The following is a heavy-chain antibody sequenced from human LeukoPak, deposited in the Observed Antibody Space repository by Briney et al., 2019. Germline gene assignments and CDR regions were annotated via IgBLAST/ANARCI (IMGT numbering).Heavy chain of an antibody. CDR3: ARRSVFAYGDYALDY. V-gene: IGHV4-59*01. D-gene: IGHD4-17*01. J-gene: IGHJ4*02. CDR1: GGSISSYY. CDR2: IYYSGST. Sequence: SETLSLTCTVSGGSISSYYWSWIRQPPGEGLEWIGYIYYSGSTNYNPSLKSRVTISVDTSKNQFSLKLSSVTAADTAVYYCARRSVFAYGDYALDYWGQGTLVTVSS.